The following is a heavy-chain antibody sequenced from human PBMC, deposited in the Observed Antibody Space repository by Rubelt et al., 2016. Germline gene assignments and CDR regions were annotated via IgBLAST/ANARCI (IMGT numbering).Heavy chain of an antibody. Sequence: QVQLVQSGAEVKKPGASVKVSCKASGYTFTGYYMHWVRQAPGQGLEWMGWINPNSGGTNYAQKLQGRVTMTRDASISTAYMELSRLRSDDTAVYYGARDLYKGPRWLVAYWGQGTLVTVSS. CDR1: GYTFTGYY. D-gene: IGHD6-19*01. J-gene: IGHJ4*02. CDR2: INPNSGGT. V-gene: IGHV1-2*02. CDR3: ARDLYKGPRWLVAY.